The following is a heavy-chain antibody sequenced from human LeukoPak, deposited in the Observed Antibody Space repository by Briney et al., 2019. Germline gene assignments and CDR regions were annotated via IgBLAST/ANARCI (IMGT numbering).Heavy chain of an antibody. D-gene: IGHD3-22*01. CDR1: GGSISSYY. J-gene: IGHJ4*02. V-gene: IGHV4-34*01. Sequence: PSETLSLTCTVSGGSISSYYWSWIRQPPGKGLEWIGEINHSGSTNYNPSLKSRVTISVDTSKNQFSLKLSSVTAADTAVYYCARGFPADYYDSSGPFGYWGQGTLVTVSS. CDR2: INHSGST. CDR3: ARGFPADYYDSSGPFGY.